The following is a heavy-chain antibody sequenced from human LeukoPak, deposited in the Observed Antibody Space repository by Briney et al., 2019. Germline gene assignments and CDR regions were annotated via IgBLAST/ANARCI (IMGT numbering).Heavy chain of an antibody. Sequence: SETLSLTCAVYGGSFSGYYWSWIRQPPGKGLEWIGEINHSGSTNYNPSLKSRVTTSVDTSKNQFSLKLSSVTAADTAVYYCARRYGSGSYNWFDPWGQGTLVTVSS. D-gene: IGHD3-10*01. CDR1: GGSFSGYY. V-gene: IGHV4-34*01. CDR3: ARRYGSGSYNWFDP. J-gene: IGHJ5*02. CDR2: INHSGST.